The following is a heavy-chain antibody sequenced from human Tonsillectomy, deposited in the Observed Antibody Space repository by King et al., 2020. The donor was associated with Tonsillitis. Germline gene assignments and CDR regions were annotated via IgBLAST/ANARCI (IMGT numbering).Heavy chain of an antibody. D-gene: IGHD2-2*01. J-gene: IGHJ3*01. CDR2: IYYSGAT. V-gene: IGHV4-39*01. Sequence: QLQESGPGLVRPSETLSLTCTVSGVSVSSSFHYWAWLRQPPGKAPEWIGSIYYSGATYYNPSLTSRATISLDTSTNQFSVNLKSVTAADTAIYYCAKQGHLVPAAYDPFDVWGQGTMCTISS. CDR3: AKQGHLVPAAYDPFDV. CDR1: GVSVSSSFHY.